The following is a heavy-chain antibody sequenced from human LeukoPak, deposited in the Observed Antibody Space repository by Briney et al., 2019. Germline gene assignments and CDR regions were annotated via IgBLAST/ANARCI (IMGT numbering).Heavy chain of an antibody. D-gene: IGHD5-18*01. V-gene: IGHV3-33*08. CDR2: IWYDGSNK. CDR3: ARDGGKGYSYGSFDY. Sequence: GGSLRLSCSVSGFTFSAHAMHWVRQAPGQGLGWVAVIWYDGSNKYYADSVKGRFTISRDNSKNTLYLQMNSLRVEDTAVYYCARDGGKGYSYGSFDYWGQGTLVTVSS. J-gene: IGHJ4*02. CDR1: GFTFSAHA.